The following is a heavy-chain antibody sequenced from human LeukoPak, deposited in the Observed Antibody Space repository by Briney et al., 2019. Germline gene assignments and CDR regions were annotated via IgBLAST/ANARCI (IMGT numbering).Heavy chain of an antibody. CDR2: INSDGSST. CDR1: GFTFSSYW. D-gene: IGHD3-16*01. CDR3: ARDGASWQPPNYYYYYGMDV. V-gene: IGHV3-74*01. Sequence: HPGGSLRLSCAASGFTFSSYWMHWVRQAPGKGLVWVSRINSDGSSTSYADSVKGRFTISRDNAKNTLYLQMNSLRAEDTAVYYCARDGASWQPPNYYYYYGMDVWGQGTTVTVSS. J-gene: IGHJ6*02.